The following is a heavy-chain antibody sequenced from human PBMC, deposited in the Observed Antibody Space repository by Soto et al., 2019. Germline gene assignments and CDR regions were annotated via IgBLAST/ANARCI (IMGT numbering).Heavy chain of an antibody. CDR3: ARKGKNSRGQYWLDP. Sequence: GESLKISCKGSGFTFTSYWIAWVRQMPGKGLEWMGIIFPDDSGTRYSPSFQGQVTISADKSISTAYLQWSSLKASDTAMYYCARKGKNSRGQYWLDPWGQGTLVTVSS. CDR1: GFTFTSYW. D-gene: IGHD2-15*01. J-gene: IGHJ5*02. V-gene: IGHV5-51*01. CDR2: IFPDDSGT.